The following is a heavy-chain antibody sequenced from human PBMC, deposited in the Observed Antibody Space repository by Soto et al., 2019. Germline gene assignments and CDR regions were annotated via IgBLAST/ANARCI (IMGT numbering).Heavy chain of an antibody. J-gene: IGHJ5*02. CDR1: GGSISSGGYY. Sequence: TLSLTCTVSGGSISSGGYYWSWIRQHPGKGLEWIGYIYYSGSTYYNPSLKSRVTISVDTSKNQFSLKLSSVTAADTAVYYCASGYCTNGVCPRCFDPWGQGPLVTVSS. V-gene: IGHV4-31*03. D-gene: IGHD2-8*01. CDR3: ASGYCTNGVCPRCFDP. CDR2: IYYSGST.